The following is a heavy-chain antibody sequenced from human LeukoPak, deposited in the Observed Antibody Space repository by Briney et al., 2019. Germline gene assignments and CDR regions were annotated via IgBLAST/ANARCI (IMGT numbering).Heavy chain of an antibody. J-gene: IGHJ5*02. V-gene: IGHV3-23*01. CDR1: GFTFSSYA. CDR2: ISGSGGST. CDR3: AKDSRIAAAGTDWFDP. D-gene: IGHD6-13*01. Sequence: GGSLRLSCAASGFTFSSYAMSWVRQAPGKGLEWVSAISGSGGSTYYADSVKGRFTISRDNSKNTLYLQMNSLRAEDTAVYYCAKDSRIAAAGTDWFDPWGQGTLVTVSS.